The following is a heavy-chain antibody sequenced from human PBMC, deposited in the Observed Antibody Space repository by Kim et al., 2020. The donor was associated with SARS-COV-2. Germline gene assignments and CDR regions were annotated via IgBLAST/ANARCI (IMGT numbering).Heavy chain of an antibody. Sequence: GGSLRLSCAASGFTFSSYAMHWVRQAPGKGLEWVAVISYDGSNKYYADSMKGRFTISRDNSKNTLYLQMNSLRAEDTAVYYCARSIAGSYYYGMDVWGQGTTVTVSS. CDR1: GFTFSSYA. V-gene: IGHV3-30-3*01. CDR3: ARSIAGSYYYGMDV. D-gene: IGHD6-6*01. CDR2: ISYDGSNK. J-gene: IGHJ6*02.